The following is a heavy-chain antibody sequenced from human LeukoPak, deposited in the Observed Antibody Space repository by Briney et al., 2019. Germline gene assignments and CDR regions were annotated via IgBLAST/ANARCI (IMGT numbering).Heavy chain of an antibody. D-gene: IGHD3-3*01. J-gene: IGHJ4*02. CDR2: FDPEDGET. CDR1: GYTLTELS. V-gene: IGHV1-24*01. Sequence: ASVKVSCKVSGYTLTELSMHWVRQPPGKGLEWMGGFDPEDGETIYAQKFQGRVTMTTDTSTTTVYMELRSLRFDDTAVYYCARIHDFWHGYQGVFHDYWGQGTLVTVSS. CDR3: ARIHDFWHGYQGVFHDY.